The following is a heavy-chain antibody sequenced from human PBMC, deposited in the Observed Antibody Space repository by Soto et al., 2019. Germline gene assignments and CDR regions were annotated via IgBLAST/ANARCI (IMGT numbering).Heavy chain of an antibody. CDR3: AKDLYCTNGVFSRRPPPQSPGNTAFDI. V-gene: IGHV3-23*01. Sequence: GSLRLACAASVFTFSSYAMSWVRQAPGKGLEWVSAISDNGGSTYSADSVKGRFTISRDNSKNTLYLQMNSLRAADTAVYYCAKDLYCTNGVFSRRPPPQSPGNTAFDIWGQETMV. J-gene: IGHJ3*02. CDR1: VFTFSSYA. D-gene: IGHD2-8*01. CDR2: ISDNGGST.